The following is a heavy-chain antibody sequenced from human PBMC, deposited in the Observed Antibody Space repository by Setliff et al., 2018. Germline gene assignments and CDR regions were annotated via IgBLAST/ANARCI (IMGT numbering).Heavy chain of an antibody. CDR1: GGTFTYYY. Sequence: SETLSLTCAASGGTFTYYYWTWTRQPPGKGLEWIGEINHSGSTNYNPSLKSRATISIDTPKNQFSLNLRYVTAADTAVYYCARGRNIAIRLLDSWGQGNLVTVSS. J-gene: IGHJ4*02. D-gene: IGHD6-6*01. V-gene: IGHV4-34*01. CDR2: INHSGST. CDR3: ARGRNIAIRLLDS.